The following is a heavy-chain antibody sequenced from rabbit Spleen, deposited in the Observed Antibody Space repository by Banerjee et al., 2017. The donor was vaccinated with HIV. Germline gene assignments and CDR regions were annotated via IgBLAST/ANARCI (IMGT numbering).Heavy chain of an antibody. D-gene: IGHD4-1*01. Sequence: QEQLVESGGGLVKPEGSLTLTCKASGVSFSSDGYMCWVRQAPGKGLEWIGCITAGSSGETYYASWAKGRFTITKTSSTTGTLQMTSLTVADTATYFCARETSSGWGIISFYFSLWGPGTLVTVS. CDR2: ITAGSSGET. CDR1: GVSFSSDGY. J-gene: IGHJ4*01. CDR3: ARETSSGWGIISFYFSL. V-gene: IGHV1S45*01.